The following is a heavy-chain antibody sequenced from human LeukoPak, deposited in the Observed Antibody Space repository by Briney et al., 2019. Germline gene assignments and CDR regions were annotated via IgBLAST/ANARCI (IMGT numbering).Heavy chain of an antibody. CDR1: GFTFSSYS. J-gene: IGHJ1*01. CDR3: AKGLGLPTLRQQYFQH. CDR2: IRYDGSNK. Sequence: PGGSLRLSCAASGFTFSSYSMHWVRQAPGKGLEWVAFIRYDGSNKYYADSVKGRFTISRDNSKNTLYLQMNSLRAEDTAVYYCAKGLGLPTLRQQYFQHWGQGTLVTVSS. V-gene: IGHV3-30*02. D-gene: IGHD2-15*01.